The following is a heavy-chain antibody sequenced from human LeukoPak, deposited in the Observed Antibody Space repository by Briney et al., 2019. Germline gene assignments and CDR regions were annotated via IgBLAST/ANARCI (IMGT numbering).Heavy chain of an antibody. CDR2: ISSSGSTI. CDR1: GFTFSSYE. CDR3: AKRGVVIRVFLVGFHKEAYYFDS. D-gene: IGHD3-10*01. V-gene: IGHV3-48*03. Sequence: GGSLRLSCAASGFTFSSYEMNWVRQAPGKGLEWVSYISSSGSTIYYADSVKGRFTISRDNPKNTLYLQMNSLRAEDTAVYFCAKRGVVIRVFLVGFHKEAYYFDSWGQGALVTVSS. J-gene: IGHJ4*02.